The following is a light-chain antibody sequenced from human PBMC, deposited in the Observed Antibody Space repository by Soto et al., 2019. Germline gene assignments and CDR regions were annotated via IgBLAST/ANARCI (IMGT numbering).Light chain of an antibody. CDR3: QQRINWIP. CDR2: DTS. Sequence: EIVLTQSPAVVSLSHGAGATLSCRASQNIRSALAWYQQKPGQAPRLLIYDTSYRATGIPARFSGSGSGTDFTLTISSLEPEDFPVYYCQQRINWIPFGQVTRLAIK. J-gene: IGKJ5*01. CDR1: QNIRSA. V-gene: IGKV3-11*01.